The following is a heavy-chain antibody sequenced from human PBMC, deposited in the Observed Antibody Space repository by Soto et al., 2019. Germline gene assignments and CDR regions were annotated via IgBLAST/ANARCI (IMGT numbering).Heavy chain of an antibody. CDR3: VKDESINWYSGHFRH. J-gene: IGHJ1*01. CDR1: GFTFDDYA. CDR2: INWNSGSI. D-gene: IGHD6-13*01. Sequence: PVGSLRLSCASSGFTFDDYAMHCVRQFPGKGLEWVSGINWNSGSIGYGDSVKGRFAISRDNAKNSLHLQMNSLSAEDTAFYYCVKDESINWYSGHFRHLGQGTLVTVSS. V-gene: IGHV3-9*01.